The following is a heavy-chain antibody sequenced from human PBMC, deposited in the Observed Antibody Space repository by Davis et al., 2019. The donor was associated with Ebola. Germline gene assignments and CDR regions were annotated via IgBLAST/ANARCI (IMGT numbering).Heavy chain of an antibody. Sequence: GESLKISCAASGFTVSSNYMSWVRQAPGKGLEWVSAISGSGGSTYYADSVKGRFTISRDNSKNTLYLQMNSLRAEDTAVYYCAKITMVQGVIIKTFDYWGQGTLVTVSS. CDR3: AKITMVQGVIIKTFDY. J-gene: IGHJ4*02. D-gene: IGHD3-10*01. V-gene: IGHV3-23*01. CDR2: ISGSGGST. CDR1: GFTVSSNY.